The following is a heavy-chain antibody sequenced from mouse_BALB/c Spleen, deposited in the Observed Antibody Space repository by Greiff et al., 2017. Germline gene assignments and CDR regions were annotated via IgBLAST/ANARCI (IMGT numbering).Heavy chain of an antibody. Sequence: EVKLMESGPGLVKPSQSLSLTCTVTGYSITSDYAWNWIRQFPGNQLEWMGYISYSGSTSYNPSLKSRISITRDTSKNQFFLQLNSVTTEDTATYYCASSPENYYAMDYWGQGTSVTVSS. CDR3: ASSPENYYAMDY. J-gene: IGHJ4*01. CDR1: GYSITSDYA. CDR2: ISYSGST. V-gene: IGHV3-2*02.